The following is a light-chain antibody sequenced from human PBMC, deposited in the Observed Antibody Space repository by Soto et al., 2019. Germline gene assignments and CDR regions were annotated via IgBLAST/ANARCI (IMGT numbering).Light chain of an antibody. Sequence: DIVMTQSPESLAVSLGERATINCKSSQSVLYSSNNKNYLDWYQQKPGQPPKLLIYWASIRESGVPVRFSGSGSGTDFTLTISSVPAEDVAVYYCQQYYDSPLTFGQSTRLEI. V-gene: IGKV4-1*01. J-gene: IGKJ5*01. CDR2: WAS. CDR3: QQYYDSPLT. CDR1: QSVLYSSNNKNY.